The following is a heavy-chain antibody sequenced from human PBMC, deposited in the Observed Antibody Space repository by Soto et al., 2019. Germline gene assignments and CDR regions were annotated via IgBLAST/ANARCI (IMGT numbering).Heavy chain of an antibody. CDR2: IIPIFTRT. V-gene: IGHV1-69*01. Sequence: QLQLVQSGTEVKEPGSSVKVSCKASGGTFSTSSFVWVRQGPGQGLEWMGGIIPIFTRTNFAQKFQGRVTFSADESTRTTSMELRSLTSEDTAIYYCARDVVRSTAGDSWGQGSRVNVSS. J-gene: IGHJ4*02. CDR3: ARDVVRSTAGDS. D-gene: IGHD2-15*01. CDR1: GGTFSTSS.